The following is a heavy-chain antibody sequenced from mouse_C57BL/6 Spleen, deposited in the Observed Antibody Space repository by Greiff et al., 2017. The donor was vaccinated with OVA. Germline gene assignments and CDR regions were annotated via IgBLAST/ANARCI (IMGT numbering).Heavy chain of an antibody. D-gene: IGHD3-3*01. CDR1: GYTFTSYW. CDR3: ARSKTRGDYFDY. V-gene: IGHV1-69*01. Sequence: VQLQQSGAELVMPGASVKLSCKASGYTFTSYWMHWVKQRPGQGLEWIGEIDPSDSYTNYNQKFKGKSTLTVDKSSSTAYMQLSSLTSEDSAVYYCARSKTRGDYFDYWGQGTTLTVSS. CDR2: IDPSDSYT. J-gene: IGHJ2*01.